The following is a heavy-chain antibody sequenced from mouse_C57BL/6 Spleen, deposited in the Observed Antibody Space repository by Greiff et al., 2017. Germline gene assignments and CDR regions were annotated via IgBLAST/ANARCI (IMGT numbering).Heavy chain of an antibody. Sequence: EVQLVESGGGLVQPGGSLKLSCAASGFTFSDYYMYWVRQTPEKRLEWVAYISNGGGSTYYPDTVKGRFTISRDNAKNTLYLQMSRLKSEDTAMYYCARHRANWDGGYFDYWGQGTTLTVSS. CDR2: ISNGGGST. V-gene: IGHV5-12*01. J-gene: IGHJ2*01. D-gene: IGHD4-1*01. CDR3: ARHRANWDGGYFDY. CDR1: GFTFSDYY.